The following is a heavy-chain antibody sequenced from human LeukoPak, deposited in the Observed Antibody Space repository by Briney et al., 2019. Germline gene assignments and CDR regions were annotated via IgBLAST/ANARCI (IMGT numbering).Heavy chain of an antibody. V-gene: IGHV4-59*08. Sequence: PSETLSLACTVSGGSISSYYWSWIRQPPGKGLEWIGYISYSGSTNYNPSLKSRVTISVGTSKNQFSLRLSSVTAADTAVYYCARHRAAAPRWYYFDYWGQGTLVTVSS. J-gene: IGHJ4*02. D-gene: IGHD6-13*01. CDR3: ARHRAAAPRWYYFDY. CDR2: ISYSGST. CDR1: GGSISSYY.